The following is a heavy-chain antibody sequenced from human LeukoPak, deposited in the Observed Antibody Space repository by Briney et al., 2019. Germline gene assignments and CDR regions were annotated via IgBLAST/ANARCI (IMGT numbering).Heavy chain of an antibody. V-gene: IGHV4-61*02. J-gene: IGHJ3*02. D-gene: IGHD1-14*01. CDR3: AREGNNI. Sequence: SETLSLTCTVSGGSISSGSYYWSWIRQPAGKGLEWIGRIYTSGSTNYNPSLKSRVTISVDTSKNQFSLKLSSVTAADTAVYYCAREGNNIWGQGTMVTVSS. CDR2: IYTSGST. CDR1: GGSISSGSYY.